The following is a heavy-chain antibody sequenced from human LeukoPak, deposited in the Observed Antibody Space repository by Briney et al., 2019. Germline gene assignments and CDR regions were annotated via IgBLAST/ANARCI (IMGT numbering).Heavy chain of an antibody. V-gene: IGHV4-59*11. Sequence: PSETLSLTCVVSTDSFSSHYWTWIRQPPGKGLEWIGYISYIGSTNYNPSLKSRVTISIDMSKNQFSLKLTSVTAADTAVYYCARDLVTVTKGFDIWGQGIMVSVSS. D-gene: IGHD4-17*01. CDR1: TDSFSSHY. CDR3: ARDLVTVTKGFDI. CDR2: ISYIGST. J-gene: IGHJ3*02.